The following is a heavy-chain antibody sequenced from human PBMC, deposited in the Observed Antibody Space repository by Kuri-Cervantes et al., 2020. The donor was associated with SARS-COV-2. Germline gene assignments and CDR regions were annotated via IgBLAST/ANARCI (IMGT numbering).Heavy chain of an antibody. CDR3: ARQMMSSITIFGVVITRNWFDP. CDR2: IYYSGST. Sequence: GSLRLSCTVSGGSVSSGSYYWSWIRQPPGKGLEWIGYIYYSGSTNYNPSLKSRVTISVDTPKNQFSLKLSSVTAADTAVYYCARQMMSSITIFGVVITRNWFDPWGQGTLVTVSS. J-gene: IGHJ5*02. V-gene: IGHV4-61*01. CDR1: GGSVSSGSYY. D-gene: IGHD3-3*01.